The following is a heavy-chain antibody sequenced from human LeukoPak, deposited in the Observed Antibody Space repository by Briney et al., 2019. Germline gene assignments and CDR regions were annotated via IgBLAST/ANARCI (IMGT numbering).Heavy chain of an antibody. CDR2: IYYSGST. J-gene: IGHJ5*02. CDR1: GGSINSRSYY. V-gene: IGHV4-39*01. D-gene: IGHD5-24*01. CDR3: AFRRDGYKGGNWFDP. Sequence: SETLSLTCTVSGGSINSRSYYWGWIRQPPGKGLEWIGNIYYSGSTYHNPSLKSRVTISVDTSKNQLSLKPSSVTAADTAVYYCAFRRDGYKGGNWFDPWGQGTLVTVSS.